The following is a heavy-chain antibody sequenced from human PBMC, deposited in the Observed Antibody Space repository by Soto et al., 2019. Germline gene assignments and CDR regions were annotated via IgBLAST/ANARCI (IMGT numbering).Heavy chain of an antibody. Sequence: QVQLVQSGAEVRRPGSSVKVSCKASGGTFGSNAISWVRQAPGQGLEWMGNIIPIFGTINNAQKFQGRVTSTADESTNTAYMALSSLRSEDTAVYYCAREVYTFGPGEVRGAFDIWGQGTMVTVSS. D-gene: IGHD2-8*01. V-gene: IGHV1-69*15. CDR1: GGTFGSNA. CDR2: IIPIFGTI. J-gene: IGHJ3*02. CDR3: AREVYTFGPGEVRGAFDI.